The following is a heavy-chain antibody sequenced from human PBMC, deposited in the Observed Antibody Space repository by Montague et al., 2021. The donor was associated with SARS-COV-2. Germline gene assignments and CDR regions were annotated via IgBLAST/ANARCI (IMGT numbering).Heavy chain of an antibody. CDR3: ARTGLGAYGILTCYTVNAFDM. J-gene: IGHJ3*02. D-gene: IGHD3-9*01. CDR2: IYYSGST. CDR1: GGSITSYY. Sequence: SETLSLTCTVSGGSITSYYWAWIRQPPGKGLEWVGRIYYSGSTNYNPSLKSRVTISVDTSKNQFSLKLSSVTAADTAVYYCARTGLGAYGILTCYTVNAFDMWGQGTMVTVSS. V-gene: IGHV4-59*01.